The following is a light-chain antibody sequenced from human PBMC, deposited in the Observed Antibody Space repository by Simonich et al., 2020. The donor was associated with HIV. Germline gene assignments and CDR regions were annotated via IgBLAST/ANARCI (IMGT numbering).Light chain of an antibody. Sequence: QSALTQPRSVSGSPGQSVTISCTGTSSDVGGYNYVSWYQQHPGKAPTLMIYDVSKRPSGVPDRFSGSKFGNTASLTISGLQAEDEGDYYCSSYSSRNTWVFGGGTKVTVL. CDR2: DVS. V-gene: IGLV2-11*01. CDR1: SSDVGGYNY. J-gene: IGLJ3*02. CDR3: SSYSSRNTWV.